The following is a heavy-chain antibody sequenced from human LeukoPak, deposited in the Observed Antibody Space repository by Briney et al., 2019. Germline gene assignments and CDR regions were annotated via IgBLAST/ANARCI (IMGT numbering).Heavy chain of an antibody. CDR2: IIPIFGIP. J-gene: IGHJ6*03. V-gene: IGHV1-69*13. Sequence: SVKVSCKASGYTFTSYGISWVRQAPGQGLEWMGGIIPIFGIPDSAQKFQGRLTITADESTTTAYMELSSLRSDDTAIYYCGLSGNYYYYYMDVWGKGTTVTISS. CDR1: GYTFTSYG. D-gene: IGHD6-25*01. CDR3: GLSGNYYYYYMDV.